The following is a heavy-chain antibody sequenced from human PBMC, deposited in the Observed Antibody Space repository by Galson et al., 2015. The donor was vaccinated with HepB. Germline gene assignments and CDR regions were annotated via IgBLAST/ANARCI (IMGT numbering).Heavy chain of an antibody. CDR2: IIPIFGTA. CDR1: GGTFSSYA. D-gene: IGHD6-19*01. CDR3: ARGGWYEDYYYYMDV. J-gene: IGHJ6*03. V-gene: IGHV1-69*13. Sequence: SVKVSCKASGGTFSSYAISWVRQAPGQGLEWMGGIIPIFGTANYAQKFQGRVTITADESTSTAYMELSSLRSEDTAVYYCARGGWYEDYYYYMDVWGKGTTVTVSS.